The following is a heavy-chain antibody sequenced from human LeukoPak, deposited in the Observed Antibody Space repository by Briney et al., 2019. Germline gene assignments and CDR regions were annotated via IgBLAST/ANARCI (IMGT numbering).Heavy chain of an antibody. CDR3: ANPEWGTYLVGFDY. V-gene: IGHV3-23*01. D-gene: IGHD1-26*01. CDR2: ISISGDDT. J-gene: IGHJ4*02. Sequence: PGGSLRLSCAASGFTFSSCAMNWVRQAQGKGLEWVSAISISGDDTYYEESVKGRFTISTDNSTNTLYLRMNSLRAEDTALYFCANPEWGTYLVGFDYWGQGTLVTVSS. CDR1: GFTFSSCA.